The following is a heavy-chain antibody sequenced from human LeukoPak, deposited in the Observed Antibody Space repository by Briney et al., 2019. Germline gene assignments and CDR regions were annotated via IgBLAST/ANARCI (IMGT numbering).Heavy chain of an antibody. J-gene: IGHJ6*03. D-gene: IGHD6-13*01. CDR2: IYHSGST. Sequence: SETLSLTCTVSGGSISSGGYYWSWIRQPPGKGLEWIGYIYHSGSTYYNPSLKSRVTISVDRSKNQFSLKLSSVTAADTAVYYCARLRYSSSWYGYYYYMDVWGKGTTVTVSS. V-gene: IGHV4-30-2*01. CDR3: ARLRYSSSWYGYYYYMDV. CDR1: GGSISSGGYY.